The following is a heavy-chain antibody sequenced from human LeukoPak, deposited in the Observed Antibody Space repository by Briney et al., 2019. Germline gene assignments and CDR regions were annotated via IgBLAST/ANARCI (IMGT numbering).Heavy chain of an antibody. Sequence: SQSLPLTCTVSGGSISTYYWGWVRQPAEEVLGWVGYIYTSGGTDYNPSLKGRVTISLDTSNNQVSRNLACRTAADTAGDYWRRYRGRKLSTFDYCRRGIVLPVPS. V-gene: IGHV4-4*09. D-gene: IGHD3-10*01. CDR1: GGSISTYY. J-gene: IGHJ4*02. CDR2: IYTSGGT. CDR3: RRYRGRKLSTFDY.